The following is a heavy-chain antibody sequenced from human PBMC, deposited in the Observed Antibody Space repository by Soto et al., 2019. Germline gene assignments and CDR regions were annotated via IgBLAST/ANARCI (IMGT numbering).Heavy chain of an antibody. CDR1: GIPIRSGFYY. D-gene: IGHD3-3*01. J-gene: IGHJ6*02. Sequence: PSETMSLTCTFSGIPIRSGFYYLSWIRPHPGKGLEWIGYIYYSGSTYYNPSLKSRVTISVDTSKNQFSLKLSSVTAADMAVYYCAREILNSNLDFWKDGMDVWGQGTTVTV. V-gene: IGHV4-31*03. CDR2: IYYSGST. CDR3: AREILNSNLDFWKDGMDV.